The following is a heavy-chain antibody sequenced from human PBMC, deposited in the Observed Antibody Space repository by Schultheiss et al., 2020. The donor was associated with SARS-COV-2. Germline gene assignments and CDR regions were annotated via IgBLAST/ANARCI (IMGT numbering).Heavy chain of an antibody. D-gene: IGHD6-13*01. CDR1: GFTFSSYG. CDR2: ISSSGSTI. Sequence: GGSLRLSCAASGFTFSSYGMHWVRQAPGKGLEWVSYISSSGSTIYYADSVKGRFTISRDNAKNSLYLQMNSLRAEDTAVYYCARDPGAYSSSWYSQEDYWGQGTLVTVSS. J-gene: IGHJ4*02. CDR3: ARDPGAYSSSWYSQEDY. V-gene: IGHV3-48*04.